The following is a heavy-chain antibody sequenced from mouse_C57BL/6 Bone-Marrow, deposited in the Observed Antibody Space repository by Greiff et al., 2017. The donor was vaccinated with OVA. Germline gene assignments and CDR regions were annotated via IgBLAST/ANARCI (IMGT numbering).Heavy chain of an antibody. Sequence: EVKLQQSGPALVKPSQTVSLTCTVTGYSITNGNHWWNWIRQVSGSKLEWIGYISSSGSTDSNPSLKSRISITRDTSKNQLFLQLNSVTTEDIATYYCARDSNSNYDWYFDVWGTGTTVTVSS. J-gene: IGHJ1*03. V-gene: IGHV3-4*01. CDR3: ARDSNSNYDWYFDV. CDR2: ISSSGST. CDR1: GYSITNGNHW. D-gene: IGHD2-5*01.